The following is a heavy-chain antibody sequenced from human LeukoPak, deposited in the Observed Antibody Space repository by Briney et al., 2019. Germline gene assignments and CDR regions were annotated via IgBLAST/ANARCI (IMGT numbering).Heavy chain of an antibody. CDR2: IIPIFGTA. Sequence: SVKVSCKASGGTFSSYAISWVRQAPGQGLEWMGGIIPIFGTANYAQKFQGRVAITADESTSTAYMELSSLRSEDTAVYYCASGTGSGNPFDYWGQGTLVTVSS. CDR1: GGTFSSYA. CDR3: ASGTGSGNPFDY. V-gene: IGHV1-69*01. D-gene: IGHD3-10*01. J-gene: IGHJ4*02.